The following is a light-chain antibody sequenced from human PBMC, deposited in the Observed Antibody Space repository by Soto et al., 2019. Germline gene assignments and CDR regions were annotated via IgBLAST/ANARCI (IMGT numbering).Light chain of an antibody. V-gene: IGKV1-5*03. Sequence: DIQMTQSPSTLSASVGDRVTITCRASQSISSWLAWYQQRPGKAPKLLIYKASNLESGVPSRFSGSGSRTELALTISSLHPDDFAAYYCQQYYTYPWTCGPGNKVEIK. J-gene: IGKJ1*01. CDR3: QQYYTYPWT. CDR1: QSISSW. CDR2: KAS.